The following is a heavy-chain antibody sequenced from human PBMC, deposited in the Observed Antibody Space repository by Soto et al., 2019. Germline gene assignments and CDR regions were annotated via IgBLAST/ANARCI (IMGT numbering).Heavy chain of an antibody. Sequence: DSVKGSCKASGYTFTSYGISWVRQAPGQGLEWMGWISAYNGNTNYAQKLQGRVTMTTDTSTSTAYMELRSLRSDDTAVYYCARGRRAAGKGSDYYSSYGTDVRGQAASATVSS. J-gene: IGHJ6*02. CDR1: GYTFTSYG. V-gene: IGHV1-18*04. CDR3: ARGRRAAGKGSDYYSSYGTDV. D-gene: IGHD6-13*01. CDR2: ISAYNGNT.